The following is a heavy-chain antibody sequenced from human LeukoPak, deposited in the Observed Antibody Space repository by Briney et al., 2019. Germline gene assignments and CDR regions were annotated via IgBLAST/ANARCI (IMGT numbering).Heavy chain of an antibody. Sequence: SETLSLTCTVSGGSISSGGYYWSWIRQHPGKGLEWIGYIYYSGSTYYNPSLKSRVTISVDTSKNQFSLKLSSVTAADTAVYYCGGYCSSTCCPTYFDYWGQGTLVTVSS. CDR3: GGYCSSTCCPTYFDY. D-gene: IGHD2-2*01. CDR1: GGSISSGGYY. V-gene: IGHV4-31*03. J-gene: IGHJ4*02. CDR2: IYYSGST.